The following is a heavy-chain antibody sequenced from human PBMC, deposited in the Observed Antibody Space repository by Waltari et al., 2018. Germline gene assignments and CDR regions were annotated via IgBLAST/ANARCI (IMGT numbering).Heavy chain of an antibody. D-gene: IGHD3-3*01. CDR1: GGNFSSYA. V-gene: IGHV1-69*05. J-gene: IGHJ6*03. CDR2: IIPIFGTA. CDR3: ASTIFGVVIIRPYYYYMDV. Sequence: QVQLVQSGAEVKKPGSSVKVSCKASGGNFSSYAISWVRQAPGQGLEWMGGIIPIFGTATYAQKFQGRVTITTDESTSTAYMELSSLRSEDTAVYYCASTIFGVVIIRPYYYYMDVWGKGTTVTVSS.